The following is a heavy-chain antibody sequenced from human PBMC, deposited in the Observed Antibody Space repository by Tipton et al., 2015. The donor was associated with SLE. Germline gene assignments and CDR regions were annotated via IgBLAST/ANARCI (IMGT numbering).Heavy chain of an antibody. Sequence: TLSLTCTVSGGSVSSGSYYWSWIRQPPGKGLEWIGSIYYSGSTYYNPSLKSRVTISVDTSKNQFSLKLSSVTAADTAVYYCAREGGKSWAMGATEEYFQHWGQGTLVTVSS. J-gene: IGHJ1*01. CDR1: GGSVSSGSYY. V-gene: IGHV4-39*07. CDR2: IYYSGST. D-gene: IGHD1-26*01. CDR3: AREGGKSWAMGATEEYFQH.